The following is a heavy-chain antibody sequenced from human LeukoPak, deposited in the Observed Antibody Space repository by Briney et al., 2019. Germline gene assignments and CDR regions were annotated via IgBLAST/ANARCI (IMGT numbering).Heavy chain of an antibody. CDR1: GGSFSGYY. V-gene: IGHV4-34*01. J-gene: IGHJ4*02. Sequence: SETLSLTCAVYGGSFSGYYWSWIRQPPGKGLEWIGEINHSGSTNYNPSLKSRVTVSVDTSKNQLSLKLSSVTAADTAVYYCARGPTTVTRAFDYWGQGTLVTVSS. D-gene: IGHD4-11*01. CDR2: INHSGST. CDR3: ARGPTTVTRAFDY.